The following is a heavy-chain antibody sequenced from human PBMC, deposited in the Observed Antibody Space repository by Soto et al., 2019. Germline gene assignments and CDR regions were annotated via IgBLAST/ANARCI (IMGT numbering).Heavy chain of an antibody. V-gene: IGHV1-18*01. Sequence: QDQLVQSGAEVKKPGASVTVSCKASGYSFTNYGITWVRQAPGQGLEWMGWISGFNGNTHYAQKLQGRGTTTTDASTSTAYMELRSLRSDDTAVYYCARDRGVAPPVAGNTHYYYYMDVWGKGTTVTVSS. CDR3: ARDRGVAPPVAGNTHYYYYMDV. J-gene: IGHJ6*03. D-gene: IGHD6-19*01. CDR1: GYSFTNYG. CDR2: ISGFNGNT.